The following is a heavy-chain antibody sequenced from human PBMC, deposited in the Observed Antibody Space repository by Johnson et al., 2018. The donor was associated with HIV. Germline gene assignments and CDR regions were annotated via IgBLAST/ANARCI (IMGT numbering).Heavy chain of an antibody. Sequence: QVQLVESGGGVVQPGRSLRLSCAASGFTFSSYAMHWVRQAPGKRPEWVAVISFDGNLKKYADSVKGRFTISRDNSKNTLYLQMNSLRAEDTAVYYCARVHWLILDAFDIWGQGTMVTVSS. CDR1: GFTFSSYA. J-gene: IGHJ3*02. D-gene: IGHD6-19*01. V-gene: IGHV3-30*04. CDR2: ISFDGNLK. CDR3: ARVHWLILDAFDI.